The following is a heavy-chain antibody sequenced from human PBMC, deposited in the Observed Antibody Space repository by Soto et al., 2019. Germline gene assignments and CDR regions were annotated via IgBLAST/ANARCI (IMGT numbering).Heavy chain of an antibody. J-gene: IGHJ5*02. D-gene: IGHD2-2*01. Sequence: QVQLQESGPGLVKPSQTLSLTCTVSGGSISSGGYYWSWIRQHPGKGLEWIGYIYYSGSTYYNPPLTSRVTISGDPSKNQFSLKLSSVTAADTAVYYCARLLTPGAYCISTSCSPWGLGTLVTVSS. V-gene: IGHV4-31*03. CDR1: GGSISSGGYY. CDR2: IYYSGST. CDR3: ARLLTPGAYCISTSCSP.